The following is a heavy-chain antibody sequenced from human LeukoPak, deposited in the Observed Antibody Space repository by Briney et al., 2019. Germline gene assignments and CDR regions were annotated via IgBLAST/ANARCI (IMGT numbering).Heavy chain of an antibody. Sequence: GASVKVSCKASGYTFTSYYMHWVRQAPGQGLEWMGIINPSGGSTSYAQKFQGRVTMTRDMSTSTVYMELSSLRSEDTAVYYCARDRGVDAFDIWGQGTMVTVSS. D-gene: IGHD3-10*01. V-gene: IGHV1-46*01. CDR3: ARDRGVDAFDI. J-gene: IGHJ3*02. CDR2: INPSGGST. CDR1: GYTFTSYY.